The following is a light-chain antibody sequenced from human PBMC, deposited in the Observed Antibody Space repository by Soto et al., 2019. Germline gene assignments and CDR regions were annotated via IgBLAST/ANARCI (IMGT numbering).Light chain of an antibody. CDR3: QQYDSYTLT. V-gene: IGKV1-5*03. CDR1: QSISIW. J-gene: IGKJ4*01. Sequence: DIQMTQSPSTLSASVGDRVTITCRASQSISIWLAWYQQKPGRDPKFLIYKASDLENGVPSRFSGSGSGTEFDLTISRLQTDDFATYDCQQYDSYTLTFGGGTKVDIK. CDR2: KAS.